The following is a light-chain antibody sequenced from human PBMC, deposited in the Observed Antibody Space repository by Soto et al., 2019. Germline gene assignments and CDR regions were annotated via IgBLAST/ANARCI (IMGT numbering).Light chain of an antibody. CDR2: LGS. J-gene: IGKJ2*01. V-gene: IGKV2-28*01. Sequence: DIVITHSPLSLPFTPGEPASISCRSSQSLRHHNGYNYLDWYLQKPGQSPQVLIYLGSNRASGVPDRVSGSGSGTVFTLKISRVEAEDVGVYYCIQTLQAPYSFGQGTKLEIK. CDR3: IQTLQAPYS. CDR1: QSLRHHNGYNY.